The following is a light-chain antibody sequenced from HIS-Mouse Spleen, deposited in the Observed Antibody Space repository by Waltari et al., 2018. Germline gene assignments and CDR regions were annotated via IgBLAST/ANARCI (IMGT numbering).Light chain of an antibody. Sequence: EIVLTQSPATLSLSPGERATLSCRASQSVSSYLAWYQQKPGQAPRLLIYDASNRATGIPARFSGRGSGTDFTITISSLEPEDFAVYYCQQRSNWAITFGQGTRLEIK. V-gene: IGKV3-11*01. CDR3: QQRSNWAIT. J-gene: IGKJ5*01. CDR1: QSVSSY. CDR2: DAS.